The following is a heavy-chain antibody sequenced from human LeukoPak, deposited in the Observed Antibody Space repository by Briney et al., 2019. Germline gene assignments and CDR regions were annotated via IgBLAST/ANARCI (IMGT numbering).Heavy chain of an antibody. Sequence: PSETLSLTCTVSGGSINNYYWSWIRQPPGKGLELIGYIYYSGSTNYNPSLKSRVTISVGTSKNQFSLNLSSVTAADTAVYYCARGRGTTTVTTYYFDYWGQGTLVIVSS. D-gene: IGHD4-17*01. CDR3: ARGRGTTTVTTYYFDY. CDR1: GGSINNYY. J-gene: IGHJ4*02. V-gene: IGHV4-59*08. CDR2: IYYSGST.